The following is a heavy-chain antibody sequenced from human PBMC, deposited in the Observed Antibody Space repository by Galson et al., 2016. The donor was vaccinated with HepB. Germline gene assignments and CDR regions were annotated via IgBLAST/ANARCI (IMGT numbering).Heavy chain of an antibody. J-gene: IGHJ1*01. D-gene: IGHD3-10*01. CDR2: IWYDGSNK. CDR3: ARESGRGEYFQH. V-gene: IGHV3-33*01. Sequence: SLRLSCAASGFTFSSYGMHWVRQAPGKGLEWVAVIWYDGSNKYYADSVKGRFTISRDNSKNTLYLQMNSLRAEDTAVYYCARESGRGEYFQHWGQGTLVTVSS. CDR1: GFTFSSYG.